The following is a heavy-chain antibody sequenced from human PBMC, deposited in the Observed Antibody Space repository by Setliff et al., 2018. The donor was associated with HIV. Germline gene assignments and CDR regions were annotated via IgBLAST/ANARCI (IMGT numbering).Heavy chain of an antibody. CDR2: IYFSGST. CDR3: ARHPRHYNILTGYRYYYMDV. CDR1: GVSISSSSYF. D-gene: IGHD3-9*01. V-gene: IGHV4-39*01. J-gene: IGHJ6*03. Sequence: PSETLSLTCAVSGVSISSSSYFWGWIRRPPGTGLDWIGRIYFSGSTYYNPSLESRVTIAMDTSTNQFSLKLTSVTSADTAVYYCARHPRHYNILTGYRYYYMDVWGKGTTVTVSS.